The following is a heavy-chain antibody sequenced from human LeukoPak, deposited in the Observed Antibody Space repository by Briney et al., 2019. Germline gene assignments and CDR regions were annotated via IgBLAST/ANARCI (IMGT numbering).Heavy chain of an antibody. D-gene: IGHD3-22*01. CDR3: ARAPGYYYDSSGYRNAFDI. Sequence: GGSLRLSCEASGFTVSSNYLSWVRQAPGKGLEWVSVIYSGGSTYYADSVKGRFTISRDNSKNTLYLQMNSLRAEDTAVYYCARAPGYYYDSSGYRNAFDIWGQGTMVTVSS. CDR2: IYSGGST. V-gene: IGHV3-66*01. J-gene: IGHJ3*02. CDR1: GFTVSSNY.